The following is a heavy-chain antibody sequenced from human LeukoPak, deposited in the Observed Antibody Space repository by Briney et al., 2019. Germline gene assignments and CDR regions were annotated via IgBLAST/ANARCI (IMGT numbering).Heavy chain of an antibody. CDR1: GYTFTSYY. V-gene: IGHV1-46*01. CDR2: INPSGGST. D-gene: IGHD6-13*01. Sequence: ASVKVSCKASGYTFTSYYMHWVRQAPGQGLEWMGIINPSGGSTSYAQKFQGRVTMTRDTSTRTVYMELSSLRAEDTALYYCAKDIGSSWYEGTFDYWGQGTLVTVSS. CDR3: AKDIGSSWYEGTFDY. J-gene: IGHJ4*02.